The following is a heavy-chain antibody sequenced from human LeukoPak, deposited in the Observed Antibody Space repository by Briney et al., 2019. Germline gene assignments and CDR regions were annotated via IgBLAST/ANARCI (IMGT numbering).Heavy chain of an antibody. D-gene: IGHD5-18*01. J-gene: IGHJ5*02. CDR3: ARYSYADWFDP. Sequence: NPSETLSLTCTVSGVSISSSSYDWGWLRQPPGKGLEWIGSIYYSGSTYYNPSLKSRVTISVDTSKNQFSLKLSSVTAADTAVYYCARYSYADWFDPWGQGTLVTVSS. V-gene: IGHV4-39*07. CDR2: IYYSGST. CDR1: GVSISSSSYD.